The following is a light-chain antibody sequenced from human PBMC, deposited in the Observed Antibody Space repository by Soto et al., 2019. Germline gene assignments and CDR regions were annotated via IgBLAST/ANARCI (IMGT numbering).Light chain of an antibody. CDR1: SSNIGNEY. CDR3: ATWDSSLSGVV. Sequence: QSVLTQPPSVSAAPGQKVTISCSGSSSNIGNEYVSWYQHLPGTAPKLVIYDNNKRPSGIPDRFSGSKSGTSATLDITGPQTGDEAEYYRATWDSSLSGVVFGGGTKLTVL. J-gene: IGLJ2*01. V-gene: IGLV1-51*01. CDR2: DNN.